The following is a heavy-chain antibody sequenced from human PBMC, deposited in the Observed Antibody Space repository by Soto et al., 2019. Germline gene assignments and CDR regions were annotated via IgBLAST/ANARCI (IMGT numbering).Heavy chain of an antibody. J-gene: IGHJ3*01. V-gene: IGHV1-18*01. Sequence: GASVKVSCKASGYTFNNYGISWVRQAPGQGLEWMGWISTYNGNTNYAQKLQDRVTMTTDTSTSTAYMELRSLRSDDTAVYYCARDLDYGGNSEASDVWGQGTMVTVSS. CDR2: ISTYNGNT. D-gene: IGHD4-17*01. CDR3: ARDLDYGGNSEASDV. CDR1: GYTFNNYG.